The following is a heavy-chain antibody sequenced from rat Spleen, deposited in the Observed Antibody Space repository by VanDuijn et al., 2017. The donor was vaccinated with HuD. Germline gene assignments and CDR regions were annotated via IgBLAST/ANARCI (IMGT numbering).Heavy chain of an antibody. J-gene: IGHJ2*01. CDR3: TRVDYPGVAHYFDY. V-gene: IGHV5-7*01. CDR2: ISYDGSRT. Sequence: EVQLVESGGGLVQPGRSLKLSCAASGFTFSDYNMAWVRQAPKKGLEWVATISYDGSRTYYRDSVKGRFTISRDNAKSTLYLQMDSLRSEDTATYYCTRVDYPGVAHYFDYWGQGVMVTVSS. CDR1: GFTFSDYN. D-gene: IGHD1-4*01.